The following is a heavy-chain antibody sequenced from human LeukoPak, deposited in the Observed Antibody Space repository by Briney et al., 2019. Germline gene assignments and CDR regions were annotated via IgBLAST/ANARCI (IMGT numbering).Heavy chain of an antibody. CDR1: GGSLSGYY. Sequence: PSETLSLTCAVYGGSLSGYYWSWIRQPPGKGLEWIGEINHSGSTNYNPSLKSRVTISVDTSKNQFSLKLSSVTAADTAVYYCAGGFRGIAVAAKDYWGQGTLVTVSS. D-gene: IGHD6-19*01. CDR2: INHSGST. CDR3: AGGFRGIAVAAKDY. J-gene: IGHJ4*02. V-gene: IGHV4-34*01.